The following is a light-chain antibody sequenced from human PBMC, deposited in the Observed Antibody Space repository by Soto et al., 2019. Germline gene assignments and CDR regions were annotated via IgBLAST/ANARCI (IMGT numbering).Light chain of an antibody. CDR3: SSYISSSSPYV. CDR2: EVS. CDR1: SSDVGGYNY. V-gene: IGLV2-14*01. Sequence: QSALTQPASVSGSPGQSITISCTGTSSDVGGYNYVSWYQQHPGKAPKLVIYEVSNRPSGASNRFSGSKSGNTASLTISGLQAEDEADYYCSSYISSSSPYVFGTGTKLTVL. J-gene: IGLJ1*01.